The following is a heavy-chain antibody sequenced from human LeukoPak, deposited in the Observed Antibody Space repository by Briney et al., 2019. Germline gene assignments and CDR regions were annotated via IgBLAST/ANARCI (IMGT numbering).Heavy chain of an antibody. CDR3: ARHDSRGSYYRH. CDR2: VYPGDSDT. J-gene: IGHJ4*02. Sequence: GESLKISCKASGYSFTNYWIGWVRQMPGKGLEWMGIVYPGDSDTRYSPSFQGQVTISADKSITTAYLQWSSLKASDTAMYYCARHDSRGSYYRHWGQGTLVTVSS. D-gene: IGHD3-22*01. V-gene: IGHV5-51*01. CDR1: GYSFTNYW.